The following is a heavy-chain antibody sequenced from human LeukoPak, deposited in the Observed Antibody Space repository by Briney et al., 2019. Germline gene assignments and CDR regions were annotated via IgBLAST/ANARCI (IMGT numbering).Heavy chain of an antibody. V-gene: IGHV4-4*09. Sequence: SETLTLTCTVSVGSISSYYWSWIRQPPGKGLEWIGYIYTSGSTNYNPSLKSRVTISVDTSKNQFSLKLSYVTAADTAVYYCARRLAYGSGSYYRGWFDPWGQGTLVTVSS. CDR3: ARRLAYGSGSYYRGWFDP. CDR1: VGSISSYY. J-gene: IGHJ5*02. D-gene: IGHD3-10*01. CDR2: IYTSGST.